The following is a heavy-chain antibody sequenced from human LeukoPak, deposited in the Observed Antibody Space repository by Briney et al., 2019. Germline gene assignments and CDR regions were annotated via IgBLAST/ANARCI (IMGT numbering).Heavy chain of an antibody. CDR3: AKGGKWDVTPFDY. J-gene: IGHJ4*02. D-gene: IGHD1-26*01. V-gene: IGHV3-23*01. CDR1: GFTFTSYS. CDR2: ISGGGGST. Sequence: GGSLRLACAASGFTFTSYSMNWVRQAPGKGLEWVSTISGGGGSTYYADSVKGRFTISRNNSKNTLYLQVNSLRAEDTAVYYCAKGGKWDVTPFDYWGQGTLVTVSS.